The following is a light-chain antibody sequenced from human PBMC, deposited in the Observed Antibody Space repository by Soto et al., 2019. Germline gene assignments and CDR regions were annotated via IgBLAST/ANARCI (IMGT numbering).Light chain of an antibody. J-gene: IGKJ3*01. CDR3: QEYKTAPFT. V-gene: IGKV1-27*01. Sequence: DIQMTQSPSSLSAFVGDRVTITCRASQGISNYLAWYQQKPGRAPTLLIYGASTLPSGVPARFSGSGSGTDFTLTISSLQPEDVASYYCQEYKTAPFTFGPGTKVDIK. CDR1: QGISNY. CDR2: GAS.